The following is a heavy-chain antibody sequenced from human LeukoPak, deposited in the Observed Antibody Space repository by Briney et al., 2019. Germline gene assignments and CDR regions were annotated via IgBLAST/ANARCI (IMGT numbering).Heavy chain of an antibody. V-gene: IGHV4-38-2*02. CDR3: ARQTGSGLFILP. J-gene: IGHJ4*02. CDR2: IYHSGSA. Sequence: SETLSLTRTVSGYSITSGYYWGWIRQPPGKGLEWIARIYHSGSAYYNPSLKSRVTISVDTSKNQFSLRLTSVTAADTAVYYCARQTGSGLFILPGGQGTLVTVSS. D-gene: IGHD3/OR15-3a*01. CDR1: GYSITSGYY.